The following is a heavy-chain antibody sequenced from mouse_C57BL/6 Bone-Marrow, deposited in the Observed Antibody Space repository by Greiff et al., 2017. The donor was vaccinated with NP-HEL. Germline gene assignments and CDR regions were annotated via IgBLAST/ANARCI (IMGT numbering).Heavy chain of an antibody. CDR2: INPSSGYT. CDR1: GYTFTSYT. D-gene: IGHD3-2*02. CDR3: ARSGDSSGSLDY. V-gene: IGHV1-4*01. J-gene: IGHJ2*01. Sequence: QVQLQQSGAELARPGPSVKLSCKASGYTFTSYTMHWVKQRPVQGLEWIGYINPSSGYTKYNQKFKDKAPLTADNSSSTAYMQLSSLTSEDSAVYYCARSGDSSGSLDYWGQGTTLTVSS.